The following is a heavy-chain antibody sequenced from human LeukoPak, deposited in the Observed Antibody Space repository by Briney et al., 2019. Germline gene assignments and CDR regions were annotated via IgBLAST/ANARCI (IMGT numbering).Heavy chain of an antibody. V-gene: IGHV3-7*01. D-gene: IGHD6-6*01. Sequence: GGSLRLSCTASGLTFTNYWMIWVRQAPGKGLEWVANINHDAREKYYVGSVEGGFTISRDNAKNSLFLQMNSLRAEDTGVYYCATSSYSSSSSWGQGTLVTVSS. CDR3: ATSSYSSSSS. CDR1: GLTFTNYW. J-gene: IGHJ5*02. CDR2: INHDAREK.